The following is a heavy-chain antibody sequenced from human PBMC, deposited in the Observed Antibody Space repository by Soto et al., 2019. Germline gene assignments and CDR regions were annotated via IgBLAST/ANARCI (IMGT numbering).Heavy chain of an antibody. V-gene: IGHV4-61*01. J-gene: IGHJ5*02. CDR3: TRGPPRVQWFDP. CDR1: GGTVSSGTYY. Sequence: NPSETLSLTCTVCGGTVSSGTYYWSWIRQPPGKGLEWIGHIYFTGSTNYNPSLKSRVTMSLDTSRNQFSLKLSSVTAADTAVYYCTRGPPRVQWFDPWGLGTLVTVSS. CDR2: IYFTGST.